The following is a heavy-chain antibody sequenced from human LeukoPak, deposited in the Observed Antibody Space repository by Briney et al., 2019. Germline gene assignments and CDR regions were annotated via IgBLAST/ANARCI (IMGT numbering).Heavy chain of an antibody. Sequence: GGSLRLSCAGSGFTFSSQSMNWVRQVPGKGLEWISYISSGSSTIYYADSVRGRFTISRDNAKNSLYLQMNSLRAEDTALYYCGKDISAGGMDVWGRGTTVTVSS. CDR1: GFTFSSQS. D-gene: IGHD3-10*01. CDR3: GKDISAGGMDV. J-gene: IGHJ6*02. V-gene: IGHV3-48*04. CDR2: ISSGSSTI.